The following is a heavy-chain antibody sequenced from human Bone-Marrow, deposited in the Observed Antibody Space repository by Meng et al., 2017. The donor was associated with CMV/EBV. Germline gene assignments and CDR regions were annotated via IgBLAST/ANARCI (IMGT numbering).Heavy chain of an antibody. V-gene: IGHV4-59*01. Sequence: ESLKISCTVSGGSISSYYWSWIRQPPGKGLEWIGYIYYSGSTNYNPSLKSRVTISVDTSKNQFSLKLNSVTAADTAVYYCARGCSSTSCYTAFDYWGERTLVTVSS. CDR2: IYYSGST. CDR1: GGSISSYY. J-gene: IGHJ4*02. CDR3: ARGCSSTSCYTAFDY. D-gene: IGHD2-2*02.